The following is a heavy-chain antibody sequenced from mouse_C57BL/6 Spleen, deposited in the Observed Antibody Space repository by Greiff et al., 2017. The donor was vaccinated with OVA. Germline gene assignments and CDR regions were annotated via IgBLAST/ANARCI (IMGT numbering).Heavy chain of an antibody. CDR1: GYTFTSYW. CDR3: ARGGGYYFDY. CDR2: IDPSDSYT. Sequence: QVQLQQPGAELVMPGASVKLSCKASGYTFTSYWMHWVKQRPGQGLEWIGEIDPSDSYTNYNQKFKCKSTLTVDKSSSTAYMQLSSLTSEDSAVYYCARGGGYYFDYWGKGTTLTVSS. J-gene: IGHJ2*01. V-gene: IGHV1-69*01.